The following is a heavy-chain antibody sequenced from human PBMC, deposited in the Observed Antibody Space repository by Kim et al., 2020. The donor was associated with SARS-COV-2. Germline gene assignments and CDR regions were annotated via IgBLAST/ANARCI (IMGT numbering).Heavy chain of an antibody. V-gene: IGHV6-1*01. Sequence: HYAESVKSRITISPDTSKNQFSLQLNSVTPEDTAVYYCARDAPVGSHLDYWGQGTLVTVSS. CDR3: ARDAPVGSHLDY. D-gene: IGHD1-26*01. J-gene: IGHJ4*02.